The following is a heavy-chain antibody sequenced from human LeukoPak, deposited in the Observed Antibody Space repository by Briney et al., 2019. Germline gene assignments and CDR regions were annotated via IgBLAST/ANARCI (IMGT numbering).Heavy chain of an antibody. CDR1: GGSIRSSTYC. J-gene: IGHJ4*01. V-gene: IGHV4-39*01. D-gene: IGHD4-23*01. CDR3: APTLRMTAVGSGGYSDN. CDR2: IYIGGAT. Sequence: SEIRCLTCTVSGGSIRSSTYCWGWIRQPPGKGLEWIGTIYIGGATYYNPSLKSRVTISVEMCRNQFSLKLTSVTATDTAVYYCAPTLRMTAVGSGGYSDNWGSGTWVNVAS.